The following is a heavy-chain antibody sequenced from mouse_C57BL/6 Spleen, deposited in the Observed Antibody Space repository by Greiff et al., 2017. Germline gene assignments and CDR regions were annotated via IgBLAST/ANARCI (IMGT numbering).Heavy chain of an antibody. CDR1: GFTFSSYG. V-gene: IGHV5-6*01. CDR2: ISSGGSYT. Sequence: EVKVVESGGDLVKPGGSLKLSCAASGFTFSSYGMSWVRQTPDKRLEWVATISSGGSYTYYPDSVKGRFTISRDNAKNTLYLQMSSLKSDDTAMYYCARTDYFDYWGQGTTLTVSS. J-gene: IGHJ2*01. CDR3: ARTDYFDY.